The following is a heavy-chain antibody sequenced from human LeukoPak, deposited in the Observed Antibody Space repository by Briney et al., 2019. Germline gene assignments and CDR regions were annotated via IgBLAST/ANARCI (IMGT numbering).Heavy chain of an antibody. V-gene: IGHV3-49*04. Sequence: GGSLRLSCTASGLIYGDYAMSWVRQAPGKGLEWVGFIRSRAYGGTTEYAAAAKGRFTISRDDSKSIAYLQMNSLKTEDTAVYYCTRVPSIAGDYWGQGTLVTVSS. CDR2: IRSRAYGGTT. D-gene: IGHD1-14*01. J-gene: IGHJ4*02. CDR3: TRVPSIAGDY. CDR1: GLIYGDYA.